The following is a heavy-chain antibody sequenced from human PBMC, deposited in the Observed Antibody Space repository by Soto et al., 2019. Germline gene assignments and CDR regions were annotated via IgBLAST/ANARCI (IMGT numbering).Heavy chain of an antibody. CDR1: GGTFRTSA. CDR3: ARDKDRQQLGGNYYYIMDV. J-gene: IGHJ6*01. D-gene: IGHD3-3*02. CDR2: IMPVFSTP. Sequence: SVKVSCKTSGGTFRTSAISWVRQAPGQGLEWMGGIMPVFSTPDYAQKFQGRVTITADESTGTAYMERSSLRSEDTAVYYCARDKDRQQLGGNYYYIMDVWGQGTMVTVSS. V-gene: IGHV1-69*13.